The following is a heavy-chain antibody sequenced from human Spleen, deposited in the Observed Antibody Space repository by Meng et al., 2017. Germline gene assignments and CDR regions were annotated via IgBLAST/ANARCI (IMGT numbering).Heavy chain of an antibody. CDR1: GFSFDDYG. J-gene: IGHJ4*02. CDR2: IDWNGGGT. V-gene: IGHV3-20*04. Sequence: GGSLRLSCAASGFSFDDYGMSWVRQAPGKGLEWVSGIDWNGGGTGYADSVKGRFAISRDNARDTLYLQMDSLRAEDTAVYYCARDLNWVVWDFWGQGTLVTVSS. D-gene: IGHD3/OR15-3a*01. CDR3: ARDLNWVVWDF.